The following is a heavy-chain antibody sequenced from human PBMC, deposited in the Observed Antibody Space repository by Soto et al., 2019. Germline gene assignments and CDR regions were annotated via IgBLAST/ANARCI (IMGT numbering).Heavy chain of an antibody. D-gene: IGHD5-18*01. CDR1: GGSFSGYY. CDR2: INHSGST. CDR3: ARGGRRGYSSGINDY. V-gene: IGHV4-34*01. J-gene: IGHJ4*02. Sequence: LSLTCAVYGGSFSGYYWSWIRQPPGKGLEWIGEINHSGSTNYNPSLKSRVTISVDTSKNQFSLKLSSVTAADTAVYYCARGGRRGYSSGINDYWGQGTLVTVS.